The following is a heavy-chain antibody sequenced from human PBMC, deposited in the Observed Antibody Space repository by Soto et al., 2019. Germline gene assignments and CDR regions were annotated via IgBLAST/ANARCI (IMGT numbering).Heavy chain of an antibody. V-gene: IGHV3-23*01. CDR1: GFTFSSYA. CDR3: AKGGQQHRPKFYFDS. J-gene: IGHJ4*02. CDR2: ISGSGTTP. D-gene: IGHD6-13*01. Sequence: PGGSLRLSCAASGFTFSSYAMSWVRQAPGKGLEWVSAISGSGTTPFYADSVKGRFTISRDNSKNTLYMDMNGLRAEDSAVYFCAKGGQQHRPKFYFDSWGQGTLVTVSS.